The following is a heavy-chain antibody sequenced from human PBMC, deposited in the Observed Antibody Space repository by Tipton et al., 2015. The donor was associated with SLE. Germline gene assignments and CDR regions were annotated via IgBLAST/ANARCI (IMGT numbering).Heavy chain of an antibody. CDR1: GASINSYY. J-gene: IGHJ4*02. CDR2: IYTSGTT. CDR3: ATSPLRDGGGDCYLEN. D-gene: IGHD2-21*01. V-gene: IGHV4-4*09. Sequence: TLSLTCIVSGASINSYYWSWIRQPPGKGLEWIGYIYTSGTTNYNPSLKSRVTMSMDTSKRQFSLKLNSVTVADTAVYYCATSPLRDGGGDCYLENWGPGTLVTVSS.